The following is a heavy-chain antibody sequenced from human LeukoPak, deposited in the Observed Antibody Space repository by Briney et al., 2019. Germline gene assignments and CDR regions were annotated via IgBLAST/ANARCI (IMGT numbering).Heavy chain of an antibody. J-gene: IGHJ4*02. CDR1: GYSFTNYW. V-gene: IGHV5-51*01. CDR3: ARRYTLSSPEDY. Sequence: GESLKISCTGSGYSFTNYWIGWVRQMPGKGLEWMGIISPPDSDTRYSPSFQGQVTISVDKSISTAFLQWSSLKASDTAMYYCARRYTLSSPEDYWGQETLVTVSS. CDR2: ISPPDSDT. D-gene: IGHD1-14*01.